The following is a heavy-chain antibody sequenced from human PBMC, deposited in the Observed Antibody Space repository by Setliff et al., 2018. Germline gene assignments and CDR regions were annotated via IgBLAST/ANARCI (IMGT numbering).Heavy chain of an antibody. J-gene: IGHJ4*01. Sequence: ASVKVSCKVSGSTLTELTMYWVRQAPGKGLEWMGSFNPEDDEIICAQKFLGRVTMTEDTSTDTAYMELSSLRSEDTAVYYCATKDYDTSGYYRPFGFWGQGTLVTVS. CDR1: GSTLTELT. CDR2: FNPEDDEI. V-gene: IGHV1-24*01. D-gene: IGHD3-22*01. CDR3: ATKDYDTSGYYRPFGF.